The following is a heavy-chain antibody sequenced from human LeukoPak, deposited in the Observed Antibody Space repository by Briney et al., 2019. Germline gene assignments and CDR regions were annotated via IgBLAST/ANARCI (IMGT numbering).Heavy chain of an antibody. J-gene: IGHJ5*02. V-gene: IGHV4-39*07. CDR2: IFYSGST. Sequence: SETLSLTCAVSGGSISSSDYYWGWIRQPPGKGLEWIGSIFYSGSTYYNPSLESRVTISVDTSKDQFSLKLSSVTAADTAVYYCARGGVIIPNWFDPWGQGTLVTVSS. CDR1: GGSISSSDYY. D-gene: IGHD3-10*01. CDR3: ARGGVIIPNWFDP.